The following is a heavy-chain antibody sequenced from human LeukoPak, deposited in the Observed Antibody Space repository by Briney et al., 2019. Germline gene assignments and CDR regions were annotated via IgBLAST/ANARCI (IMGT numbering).Heavy chain of an antibody. J-gene: IGHJ4*02. CDR1: GGSISSSSYY. D-gene: IGHD6-13*01. Sequence: SGTLSLTCIVSGGSISSSSYYWGWIRQPPGKGLEWIGNIYYSGSTYYNPSLKSRVTISVDTSKNQFSLKLSSVTAADTAVYYCAVFSYSSSSGGEFDYWGQGTLVTVSS. CDR2: IYYSGST. V-gene: IGHV4-39*01. CDR3: AVFSYSSSSGGEFDY.